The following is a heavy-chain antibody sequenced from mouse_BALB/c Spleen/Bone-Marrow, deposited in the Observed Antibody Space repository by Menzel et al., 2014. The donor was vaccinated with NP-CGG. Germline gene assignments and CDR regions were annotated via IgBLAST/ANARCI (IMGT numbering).Heavy chain of an antibody. D-gene: IGHD2-1*01. CDR1: GFNIKDTY. J-gene: IGHJ4*01. Sequence: EVKLMESGAELVKPGASVKLSCTASGFNIKDTYMHWVKQRPEQGLEWIGRIDPANGNTKYDPKFQGKATITADTSSNTAYLQLSSLTSEDTAVYYCARYGNYCYAMGYWGQGTSVTVSS. V-gene: IGHV14-3*02. CDR3: ARYGNYCYAMGY. CDR2: IDPANGNT.